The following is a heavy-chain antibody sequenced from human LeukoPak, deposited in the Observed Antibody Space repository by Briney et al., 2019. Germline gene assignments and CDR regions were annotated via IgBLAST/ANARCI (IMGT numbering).Heavy chain of an antibody. CDR1: GFTFSSYD. J-gene: IGHJ3*02. D-gene: IGHD3-10*01. CDR2: IGTAGDT. V-gene: IGHV3-13*04. CDR3: ARGRGWGTFDI. Sequence: GGSLRLSCAASGFTFSSYDMHWVRQGTGKGLEWVSAIGTAGDTYYPGSVKGRFTTSRENAKNSLYLQMNSLRVGDTAVYYCARGRGWGTFDIWGQGTMVTVSP.